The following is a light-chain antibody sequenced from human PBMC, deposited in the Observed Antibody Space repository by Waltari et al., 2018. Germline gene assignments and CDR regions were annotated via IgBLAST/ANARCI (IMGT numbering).Light chain of an antibody. J-gene: IGKJ2*01. Sequence: IVLTQSPATLSLSPGERATLSCKASQSISSYLAWFQQKPGQAPRLLIHTASNRATGIPARFSGSGSGTDFTLTISSLEPEDFAVYYCQQRSNWPTTFGQGTKLEI. V-gene: IGKV3-11*01. CDR2: TAS. CDR3: QQRSNWPTT. CDR1: QSISSY.